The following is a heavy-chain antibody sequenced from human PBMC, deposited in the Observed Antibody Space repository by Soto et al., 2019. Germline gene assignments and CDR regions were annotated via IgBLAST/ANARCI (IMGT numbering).Heavy chain of an antibody. D-gene: IGHD3-16*01. Sequence: GGSLRLSCAASGFIVSKYYMDWVRQAPGKGLEWVSVIFSSGGTYYADSVQGRFTISRDSSKNTLYLQMDSLRAEDTAVYYCARGGHYDGVSYHPVGFDYWGQGT. J-gene: IGHJ4*02. CDR2: IFSSGGT. V-gene: IGHV3-53*01. CDR1: GFIVSKYY. CDR3: ARGGHYDGVSYHPVGFDY.